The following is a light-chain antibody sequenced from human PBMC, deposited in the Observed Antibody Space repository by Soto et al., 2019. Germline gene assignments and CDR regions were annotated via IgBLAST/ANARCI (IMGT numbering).Light chain of an antibody. CDR3: HQYVSSPLT. Sequence: EIVLTQSPDTLSLSPGEGATVSCRASQSVNSNLLAWFQQKPGQAPRLLIHDASRRATGIPDRFSGSGSGTDFTLSISRLEPEDFAVSYCHQYVSSPLTFGQGTKLEIK. CDR2: DAS. CDR1: QSVNSNL. V-gene: IGKV3-20*01. J-gene: IGKJ2*01.